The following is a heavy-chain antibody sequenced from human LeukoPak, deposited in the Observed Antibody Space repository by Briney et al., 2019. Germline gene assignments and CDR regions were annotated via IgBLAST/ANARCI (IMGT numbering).Heavy chain of an antibody. CDR1: GFTFSDYY. CDR2: ISSSGSTI. V-gene: IGHV3-11*01. CDR3: AKAPKNYYYYYMDV. J-gene: IGHJ6*03. Sequence: GGSLRLSCAASGFTFSDYYMSWIRQAPGKGLEWVSYISSSGSTIYYADSVKGRFTISRDNAKNSLYLQMNSLRAEDTAVYYCAKAPKNYYYYYMDVWGKGTTVTVSS.